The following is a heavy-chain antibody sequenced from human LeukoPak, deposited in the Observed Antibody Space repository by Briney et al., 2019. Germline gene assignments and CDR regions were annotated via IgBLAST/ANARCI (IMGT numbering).Heavy chain of an antibody. CDR1: GFTFSSYG. V-gene: IGHV3-30*02. J-gene: IGHJ3*02. D-gene: IGHD6-13*01. CDR2: TRYDGSNK. CDR3: ARGIAAAGIGAFDI. Sequence: PGGSLRLSCAASGFTFSSYGMHWVRQAPGKGLEWVAFTRYDGSNKYYADSVKGRFTISRDNSKNTLYLQMNSLRAEDTAVYYCARGIAAAGIGAFDIWGQGTMVTVSS.